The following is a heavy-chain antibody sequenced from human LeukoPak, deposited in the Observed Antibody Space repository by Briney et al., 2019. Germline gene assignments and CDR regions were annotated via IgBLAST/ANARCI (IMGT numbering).Heavy chain of an antibody. Sequence: GGSLRLSCTASGLTFSTSGFNWVHQAPGKGLEWVASIGPTGSDRYHADSIKGRFTISRDNANNFLYLQMNSLRAEDTAVYYCATETNGRHYDYWGQGTLLTVSS. CDR3: ATETNGRHYDY. J-gene: IGHJ4*02. D-gene: IGHD1-14*01. CDR2: IGPTGSDR. CDR1: GLTFSTSG. V-gene: IGHV3-21*06.